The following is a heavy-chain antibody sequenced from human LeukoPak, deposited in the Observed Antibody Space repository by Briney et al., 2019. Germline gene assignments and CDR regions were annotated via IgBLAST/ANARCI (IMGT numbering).Heavy chain of an antibody. Sequence: SETLSLTCTVAGGSISSGSCYWSWIRQPAGKGLEWIGRIYTSGSTNYNPSLKSRVTISVDTSKNQFSLKLTSVTAADSAVYYCARPREQWLGNDAFDTWGQGTMVTVSS. CDR2: IYTSGST. CDR1: GGSISSGSCY. D-gene: IGHD6-19*01. V-gene: IGHV4-61*02. CDR3: ARPREQWLGNDAFDT. J-gene: IGHJ3*02.